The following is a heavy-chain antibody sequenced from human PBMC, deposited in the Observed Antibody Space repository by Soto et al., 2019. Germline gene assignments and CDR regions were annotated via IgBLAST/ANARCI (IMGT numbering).Heavy chain of an antibody. CDR2: IIPIFGTA. V-gene: IGHV1-69*13. J-gene: IGHJ5*02. CDR3: ATSAIFGVVIIRINWFDP. CDR1: GGTFSSYA. Sequence: AASVKVSCKASGGTFSSYAISWVRQAPGQGLEWMGGIIPIFGTANYAQKFQGRVTITADESTSTAYMELSSLRSEDTAVYYCATSAIFGVVIIRINWFDPWGQGTLVTVSS. D-gene: IGHD3-3*01.